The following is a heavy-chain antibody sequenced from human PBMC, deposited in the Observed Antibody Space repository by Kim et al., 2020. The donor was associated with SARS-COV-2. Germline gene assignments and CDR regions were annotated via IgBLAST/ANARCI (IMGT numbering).Heavy chain of an antibody. CDR3: IREPPVSYYFYY. Sequence: ASVKVSCKASGYSFINYNIHYVRQAPGQGLQWLGIIFTSGNTIYAQKFQGRVTMTSDTSTSTVYMELSSLTSDDTAVDFCIREPPVSYYFYYWCQGTWVT. D-gene: IGHD1-26*01. CDR2: IFTSGNT. J-gene: IGHJ4*02. V-gene: IGHV1-46*03. CDR1: GYSFINYN.